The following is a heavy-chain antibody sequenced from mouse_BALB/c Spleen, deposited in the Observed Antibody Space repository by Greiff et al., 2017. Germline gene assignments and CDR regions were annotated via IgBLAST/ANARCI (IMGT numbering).Heavy chain of an antibody. V-gene: IGHV1-18*01. D-gene: IGHD2-1*01. CDR2: INPNNGGT. CDR3: ARRVYGNYVMDY. CDR1: GYTFTDYN. J-gene: IGHJ4*01. Sequence: VQLQQSGPELVKPGASVKIPCKASGYTFTDYNMDWVKQSHGKSLEWIGDINPNNGGTIYNQKFKGKATLTVDKSSSTAYMELRSPTSEDTAVYYCARRVYGNYVMDYWGQGTSVTVSS.